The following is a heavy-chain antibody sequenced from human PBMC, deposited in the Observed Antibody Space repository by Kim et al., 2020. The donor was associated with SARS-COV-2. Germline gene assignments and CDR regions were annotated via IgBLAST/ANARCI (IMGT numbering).Heavy chain of an antibody. Sequence: YADSVKGRFTISIENATNSLYLQMNSLRAADTAVYYCARDTPSGSSSDSWGQGTLATVSS. V-gene: IGHV3-21*01. CDR3: ARDTPSGSSSDS. D-gene: IGHD6-13*01. J-gene: IGHJ4*02.